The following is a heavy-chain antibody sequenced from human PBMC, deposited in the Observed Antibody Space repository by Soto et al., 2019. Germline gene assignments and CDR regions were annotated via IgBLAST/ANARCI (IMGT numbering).Heavy chain of an antibody. Sequence: ASVKVSCKASGYAFSNNDISWVRQSTGQGLEWMGWMNPNSGNGGYAQKFQGRVTMTRDTSTSTAYMELSSLASDDTAIYYCARMATSGTLNWFDPWGQGTLVTV. J-gene: IGHJ5*02. CDR2: MNPNSGNG. V-gene: IGHV1-8*01. CDR1: GYAFSNND. CDR3: ARMATSGTLNWFDP.